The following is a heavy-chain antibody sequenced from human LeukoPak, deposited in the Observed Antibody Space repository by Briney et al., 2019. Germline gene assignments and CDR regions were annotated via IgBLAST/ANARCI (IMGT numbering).Heavy chain of an antibody. V-gene: IGHV1-8*03. CDR3: ARGGSSSSSYYYMDV. J-gene: IGHJ6*03. CDR2: MNPKSGDT. Sequence: ASVKVSCKASGYSFTNYDINWVRQATGQGLEWMGWMNPKSGDTGYSQKFQGRVFITRDTSINTAYMELSSLGSEDTAVYYCARGGSSSSSYYYMDVWGKGTTVTVSS. D-gene: IGHD6-6*01. CDR1: GYSFTNYD.